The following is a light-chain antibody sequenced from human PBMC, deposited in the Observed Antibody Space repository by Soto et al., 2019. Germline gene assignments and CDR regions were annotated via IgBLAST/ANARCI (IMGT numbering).Light chain of an antibody. J-gene: IGLJ1*01. CDR3: CSFAGGRTYV. CDR2: EVT. V-gene: IGLV2-23*02. CDR1: SSDVGSYNL. Sequence: QSVLTRPVSVSGSPGQSITISCTGTSSDVGSYNLVSWYQQHPGKAPKLMIYEVTKRPSGVSNRFSGSKSGNTASLTISGLQAEDEADYYCCSFAGGRTYVFGTGTKVTVL.